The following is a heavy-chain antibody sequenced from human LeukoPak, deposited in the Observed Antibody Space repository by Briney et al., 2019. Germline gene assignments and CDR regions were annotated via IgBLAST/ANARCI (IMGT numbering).Heavy chain of an antibody. CDR1: GYSITSGYY. CDR2: IYRSGST. CDR3: ARGGRDGYNSAFDI. J-gene: IGHJ3*02. Sequence: SETLSLTCTVSGYSITSGYYWGWIRQPPGKGLEWIAIIYRSGSTYYNPSLKSRVTISVDTSKNQFSLKLSSVTAADTAVYYCARGGRDGYNSAFDIWGQGTMVTISS. V-gene: IGHV4-38-2*02. D-gene: IGHD5-24*01.